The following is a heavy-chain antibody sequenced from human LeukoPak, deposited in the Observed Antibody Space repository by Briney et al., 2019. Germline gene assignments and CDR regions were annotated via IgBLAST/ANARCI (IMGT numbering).Heavy chain of an antibody. CDR1: GFNFNYYA. D-gene: IGHD6-19*01. J-gene: IGHJ4*02. Sequence: GRSLTLSCAASGFNFNYYAMHWVRQAPGKGLEWVAVVSYDGSNKYYADSVKGRFTISRDNSKNTLYLQMNSLRAEDTAVYYCAKAPRRQWLVLDYWGQGTLVTVSS. CDR3: AKAPRRQWLVLDY. V-gene: IGHV3-30*04. CDR2: VSYDGSNK.